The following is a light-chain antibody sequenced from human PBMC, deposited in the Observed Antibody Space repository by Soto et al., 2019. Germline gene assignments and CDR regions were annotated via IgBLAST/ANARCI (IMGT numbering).Light chain of an antibody. CDR1: SGHSSYA. Sequence: QLVLTQSPSASASLGASVKLTCTLSSGHSSYAIAWHQQQPEKGPRYLMKLNSDGSHSKGDGIPDRFSGSSSGAERYLTISGLQFGDEADYYCQTWGSGIRVFGGGTPPTVL. CDR2: LNSDGSH. J-gene: IGLJ2*01. CDR3: QTWGSGIRV. V-gene: IGLV4-69*01.